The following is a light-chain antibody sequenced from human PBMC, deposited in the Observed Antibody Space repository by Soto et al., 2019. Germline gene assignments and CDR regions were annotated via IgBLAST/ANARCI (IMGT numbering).Light chain of an antibody. J-gene: IGKJ2*01. CDR1: QSIAFY. CDR2: DAS. V-gene: IGKV1-39*01. Sequence: DIQLTQSPSSLSASVGDRVTITCRASQSIAFYVNWFQQKPGRAPRLLIYDASSMQSGVPSRFSGSGSVTDFTLTINSLQPEDSATYFCQQSSNSPTYTFGQGTK. CDR3: QQSSNSPTYT.